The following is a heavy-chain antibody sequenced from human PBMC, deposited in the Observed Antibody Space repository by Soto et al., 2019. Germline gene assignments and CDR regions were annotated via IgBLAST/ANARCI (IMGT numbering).Heavy chain of an antibody. CDR1: GYSFTSYW. D-gene: IGHD5-12*01. CDR3: AKGVEMATIDPLDY. V-gene: IGHV5-10-1*01. Sequence: GESLKISCKGSGYSFTSYWISWVRQMPGKGLEWMGRIDPSDSYTNYSPSFQGHVTISADKSISTAYLQWSSLKASDTAMYYCAKGVEMATIDPLDYWGQGTLVTVSS. J-gene: IGHJ4*02. CDR2: IDPSDSYT.